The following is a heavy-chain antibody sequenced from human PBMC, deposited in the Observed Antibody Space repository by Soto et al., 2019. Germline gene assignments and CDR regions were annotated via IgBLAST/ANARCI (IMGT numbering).Heavy chain of an antibody. CDR3: ARDSPYSSSWYGVGNYGMDV. D-gene: IGHD6-13*01. CDR2: INHSGST. V-gene: IGHV4-34*01. J-gene: IGHJ6*02. CDR1: GGSVSGYY. Sequence: SETLSLTCAVYGGSVSGYYGSWIRQPPGKGLEWIGEINHSGSTNYNPSLKSRVTISVDTSKNQFSLKLSSVTAADTAVYYCARDSPYSSSWYGVGNYGMDVWGQGATVTVS.